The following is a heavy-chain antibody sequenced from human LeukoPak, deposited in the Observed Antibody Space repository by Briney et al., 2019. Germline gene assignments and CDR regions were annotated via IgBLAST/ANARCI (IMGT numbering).Heavy chain of an antibody. Sequence: SETLSLTCTVSGGSISSYYWSWIRQPAGKGLEWIGRVYTSGSTNYNPSLKSRVTMSVDTSKNQFSLKLSSVTAADTAVYYCARDIVVVPAASRKQAPYNWLDPWGQGTLVTVSS. J-gene: IGHJ5*02. CDR3: ARDIVVVPAASRKQAPYNWLDP. CDR2: VYTSGST. V-gene: IGHV4-4*07. D-gene: IGHD2-2*01. CDR1: GGSISSYY.